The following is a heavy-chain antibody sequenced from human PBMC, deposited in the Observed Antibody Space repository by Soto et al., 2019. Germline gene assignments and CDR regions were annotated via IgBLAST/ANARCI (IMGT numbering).Heavy chain of an antibody. CDR1: GGSFSGYY. CDR2: INHSGST. Sequence: SETLSLTCAVYGGSFSGYYWSWIRQPPGKGLESIGEINHSGSTNYNPSLKSRVTISVDTSKNQFSLKLSSVTAADTAVYYCARGSYYYGSGSYYHPRNSWFDPWGQGALVTVSS. J-gene: IGHJ5*02. D-gene: IGHD3-10*01. CDR3: ARGSYYYGSGSYYHPRNSWFDP. V-gene: IGHV4-34*01.